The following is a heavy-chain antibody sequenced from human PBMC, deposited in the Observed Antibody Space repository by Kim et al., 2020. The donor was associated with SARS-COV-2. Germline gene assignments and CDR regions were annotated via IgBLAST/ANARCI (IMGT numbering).Heavy chain of an antibody. D-gene: IGHD3-16*01. CDR3: ARRDRGDYYYGMDV. V-gene: IGHV1-3*01. J-gene: IGHJ6*02. Sequence: SHRCQGRVTITRDTSASTAYMELSSLGSEDTAVYYCARRDRGDYYYGMDVWGQGTTVTVSS.